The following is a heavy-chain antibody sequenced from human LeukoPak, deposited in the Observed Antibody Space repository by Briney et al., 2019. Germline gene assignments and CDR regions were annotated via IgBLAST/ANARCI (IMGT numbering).Heavy chain of an antibody. J-gene: IGHJ4*02. CDR3: ARGRRADDY. Sequence: SETLSLTCAVYGGSFSGYYWSWIRQPPGKGLEWIGEINHSGSTNYNPSLTSRVTMSVDTSKNQFSLKLSSVTAADTAVYYCARGRRADDYWGQGTLVTVSS. CDR2: INHSGST. V-gene: IGHV4-34*01. CDR1: GGSFSGYY.